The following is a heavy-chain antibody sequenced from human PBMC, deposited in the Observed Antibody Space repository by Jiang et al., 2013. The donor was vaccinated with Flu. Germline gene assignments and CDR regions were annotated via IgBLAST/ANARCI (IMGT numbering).Heavy chain of an antibody. CDR2: ISWNSGSI. Sequence: VQLVESGGGLVQPGRSLRLSCAASGFTFADYAMHWVRQAPGKGLEWVSGISWNSGSIGYADSVKGRFTISRDNAKNSLYLQMNSLRAEDTALYYCAKVALRSSSCYHFDYWGQGTLVTVSS. V-gene: IGHV3-9*01. J-gene: IGHJ4*02. CDR3: AKVALRSSSCYHFDY. D-gene: IGHD6-13*01. CDR1: GFTFADYA.